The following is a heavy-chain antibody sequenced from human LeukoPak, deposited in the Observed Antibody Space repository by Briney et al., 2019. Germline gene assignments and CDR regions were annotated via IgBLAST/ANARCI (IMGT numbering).Heavy chain of an antibody. V-gene: IGHV4-59*12. D-gene: IGHD1-14*01. J-gene: IGHJ4*02. CDR3: ARDGKRTGGDY. Sequence: PSETLSLTCTVSGGSISSYYWSWIRQPPGKGLEWIGYIYYSGSTNYNPSLKSRVTISVDTSKNQFSLKLSSVTAADTAVYYCARDGKRTGGDYWGQGTLVTVSS. CDR1: GGSISSYY. CDR2: IYYSGST.